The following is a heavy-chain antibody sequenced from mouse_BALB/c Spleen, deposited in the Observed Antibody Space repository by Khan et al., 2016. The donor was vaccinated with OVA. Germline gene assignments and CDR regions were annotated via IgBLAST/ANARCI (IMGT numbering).Heavy chain of an antibody. D-gene: IGHD1-1*01. CDR2: INPSSGST. CDR3: ARRTTVYTMDY. V-gene: IGHV1-4*01. J-gene: IGHJ4*01. Sequence: QVQLQQSGAELARPGASVKMSCKASGYTFTSNTMHWVKQRPGPGLEWIGYINPSSGSTHYNQNFKDKATLTADKSSSTAYMQLSSLTSEVSAVFYCARRTTVYTMDYWGQGTSVTVSS. CDR1: GYTFTSNT.